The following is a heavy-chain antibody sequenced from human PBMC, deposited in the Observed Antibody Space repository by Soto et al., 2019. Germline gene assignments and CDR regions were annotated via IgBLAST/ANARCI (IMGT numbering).Heavy chain of an antibody. CDR3: TRGPPNWGFDY. CDR2: MSPKSGNT. CDR1: GYTFTNYD. J-gene: IGHJ4*02. D-gene: IGHD7-27*01. Sequence: QVQLVQSGAEVKKPGASVKVSCKASGYTFTNYDINWVRQTTGQGLEWMGWMSPKSGNTGYAQQFQGRVTMTRDTSISQAYMGLSSLKSEDTAVYFCTRGPPNWGFDYWGQGILVTVSS. V-gene: IGHV1-8*01.